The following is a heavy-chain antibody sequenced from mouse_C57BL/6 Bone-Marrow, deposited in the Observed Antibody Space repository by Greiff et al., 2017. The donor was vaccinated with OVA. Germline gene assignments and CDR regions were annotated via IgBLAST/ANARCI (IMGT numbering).Heavy chain of an antibody. Sequence: EVQLQQSGAELVKPGASVKLSCTASGFTFTDYYMNWVQQSPGKSLEWIGDINPNNGGTSYNQHFKGSVTFTVDNSTNTPYLARRIQTSEDSAVYYGARGGSDYWGQGTTLTVSS. CDR2: INPNNGGT. CDR1: GFTFTDYY. CDR3: ARGGSDY. J-gene: IGHJ2*01. V-gene: IGHV1-26*01.